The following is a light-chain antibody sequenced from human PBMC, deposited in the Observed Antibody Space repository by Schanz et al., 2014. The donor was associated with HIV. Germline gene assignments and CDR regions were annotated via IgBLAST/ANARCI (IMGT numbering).Light chain of an antibody. CDR2: ALN. J-gene: IGLJ1*01. Sequence: QSALTQPPSASGSPGQSVAISCTGASSDIGVSWYQQYPGNAPKLMIFALNRRTSGVPDRFSGSKSGNTASLTISGLQAEDEADYYCCSYAGRYNYFVFGTGTKVTVL. CDR3: CSYAGRYNYFV. CDR1: SSDIG. V-gene: IGLV2-8*01.